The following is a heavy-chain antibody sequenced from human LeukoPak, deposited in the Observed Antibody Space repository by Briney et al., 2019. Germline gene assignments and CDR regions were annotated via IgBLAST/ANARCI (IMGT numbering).Heavy chain of an antibody. V-gene: IGHV7-4-1*02. CDR2: INTNTGNP. CDR3: ARGYDSRWGTPARFDY. J-gene: IGHJ4*02. Sequence: ASVKVSCKASGYTFTSYAMNWVRQAPGQGLEWMGWINTNTGNPTYAQGFTGLFVFSLDTSVSTAYLQISSLKAEDTAVYYCARGYDSRWGTPARFDYWGQGTLVTVSS. D-gene: IGHD3-22*01. CDR1: GYTFTSYA.